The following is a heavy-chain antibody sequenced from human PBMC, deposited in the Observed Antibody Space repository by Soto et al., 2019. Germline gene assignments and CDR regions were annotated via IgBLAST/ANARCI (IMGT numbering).Heavy chain of an antibody. CDR3: VRGFNSSDS. CDR2: SRIKANNYIS. CDR1: GFIFSDHH. J-gene: IGHJ4*02. V-gene: IGHV3-72*01. Sequence: EVQLVESGGGLVQPGGSLRLSCATSGFIFSDHHLEWVRQAPGRGLEWVGRSRIKANNYISQYAASVQGRFSISRDESKQSLFLEMNSLKTEDTAVYYCVRGFNSSDSWGQGTLVTVSS.